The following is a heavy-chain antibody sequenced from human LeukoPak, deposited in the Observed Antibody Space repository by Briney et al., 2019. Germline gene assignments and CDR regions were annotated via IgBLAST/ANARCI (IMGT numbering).Heavy chain of an antibody. Sequence: SETLSLTCTVSGGYISTYYWTWIRQPPGKGLEWIGNIYYTGSTNCNPSLKSRVTMSVDTSKNQFSLKLSSVTAADTAVYYCARDSYSYGHNYYFDYWGQGTLVTVSS. CDR2: IYYTGST. J-gene: IGHJ4*02. D-gene: IGHD5-18*01. V-gene: IGHV4-59*12. CDR1: GGYISTYY. CDR3: ARDSYSYGHNYYFDY.